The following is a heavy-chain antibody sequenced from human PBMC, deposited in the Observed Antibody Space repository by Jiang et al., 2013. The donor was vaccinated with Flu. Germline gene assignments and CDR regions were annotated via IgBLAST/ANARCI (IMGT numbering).Heavy chain of an antibody. CDR2: INSDGSST. Sequence: VQLVESGGGLVQPGGSLRLSCAASGFTFSSYWMHWVRQAPGKGLVWVSRINSDGSSTSYADSVKGRFTISRDNAKNTLYLQMNSLRAEDTAVYYCARDGYSSSWYMAYYYYYGMDVVGPRDHGHRLL. CDR1: GFTFSSYW. J-gene: IGHJ6*02. D-gene: IGHD6-13*01. CDR3: ARDGYSSSWYMAYYYYYGMDV. V-gene: IGHV3-74*01.